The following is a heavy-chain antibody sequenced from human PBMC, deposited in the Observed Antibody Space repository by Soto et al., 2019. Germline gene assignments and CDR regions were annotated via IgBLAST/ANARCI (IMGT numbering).Heavy chain of an antibody. CDR2: IDWDDDK. Sequence: SGPTLVNPTQTLTLTCTFSGFSLSTSGMCVSWIRQPPGKALEWLALIDWDDDKYYSTSLKTRLTISKDTSKNPVVITMTNMDPVDKSSYYCARIIIKPGSLSDGFDPWGQGTLVTVSS. CDR1: GFSLSTSGMC. J-gene: IGHJ5*02. V-gene: IGHV2-70*01. D-gene: IGHD1-26*01. CDR3: ARIIIKPGSLSDGFDP.